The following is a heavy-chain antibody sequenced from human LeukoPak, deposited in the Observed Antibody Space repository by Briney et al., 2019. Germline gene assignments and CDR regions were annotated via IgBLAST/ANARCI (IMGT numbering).Heavy chain of an antibody. V-gene: IGHV3-7*02. D-gene: IGHD3-16*01. CDR2: IKEDGSVK. Sequence: GGSLRLSCVVSGFTFSSNWMSWVRQAPGKGLEWVGNIKEDGSVKYYVDSVKGRFTISRDNAKNSLYLQMNSLRAEDTAVYYCASQSFGRFDPWGQGTRVTVSS. J-gene: IGHJ5*02. CDR1: GFTFSSNW. CDR3: ASQSFGRFDP.